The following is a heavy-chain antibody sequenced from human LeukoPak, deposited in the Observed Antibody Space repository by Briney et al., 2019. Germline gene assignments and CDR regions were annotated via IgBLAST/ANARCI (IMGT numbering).Heavy chain of an antibody. CDR1: GYTFTSYC. CDR2: INTYKGNT. CDR3: ARHIAGTVTSGFDI. J-gene: IGHJ3*02. D-gene: IGHD4-17*01. Sequence: ASVKVSCKASGYTFTSYCISWVRQAPGQGLEWMGWINTYKGNTQYAQRLQGRVTMTTDQSTNTAYMELGSLRSDDTAVYYCARHIAGTVTSGFDIWGQGTMVTVSS. V-gene: IGHV1-18*01.